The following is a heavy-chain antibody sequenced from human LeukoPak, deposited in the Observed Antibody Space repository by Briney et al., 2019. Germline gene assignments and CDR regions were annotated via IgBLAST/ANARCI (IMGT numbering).Heavy chain of an antibody. CDR1: GFTYSSYS. Sequence: PGGSLRLSCAASGFTYSSYSMNWVRQAPGKGLEWVSAISGSGGSTYYADSVKGRFTISRDNAMNTVYLQMNSLRAEDTAVYYCARVLSGSWDWFDPWGQGTLVTVSS. D-gene: IGHD3-22*01. CDR2: ISGSGGST. CDR3: ARVLSGSWDWFDP. V-gene: IGHV3-23*01. J-gene: IGHJ5*02.